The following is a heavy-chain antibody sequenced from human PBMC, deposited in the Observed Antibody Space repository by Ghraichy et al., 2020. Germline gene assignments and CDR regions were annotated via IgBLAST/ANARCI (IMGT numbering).Heavy chain of an antibody. V-gene: IGHV3-23*01. CDR3: AKVGYSNFPWKGGMDV. D-gene: IGHD4-11*01. CDR1: GFTFSSYA. CDR2: ISGSGGST. Sequence: GGSLRLSCAASGFTFSSYAMSWVRQAPGKGLEWVSAISGSGGSTYYADSVKGRFTISRDNSKNTLYLQMNSLRAEDTAVYYCAKVGYSNFPWKGGMDVWGQGTTVTVSS. J-gene: IGHJ6*02.